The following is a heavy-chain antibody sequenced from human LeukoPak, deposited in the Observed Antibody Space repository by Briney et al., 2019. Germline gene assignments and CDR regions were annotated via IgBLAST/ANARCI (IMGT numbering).Heavy chain of an antibody. D-gene: IGHD4-11*01. CDR1: GFAFLSNS. Sequence: GGSLRLSCEASGFAFLSNSMNWVRQAPGKGLEWVSGISGSDASTHYADSVKGRFTISRDNSKNTLYLQMNSLRAEDTAVYYCAKDRGGAYSNDAGEAFDIWGQGTMVTVSS. J-gene: IGHJ3*02. CDR3: AKDRGGAYSNDAGEAFDI. CDR2: ISGSDAST. V-gene: IGHV3-23*01.